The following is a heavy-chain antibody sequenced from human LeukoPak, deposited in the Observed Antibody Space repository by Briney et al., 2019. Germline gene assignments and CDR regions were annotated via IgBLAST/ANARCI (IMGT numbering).Heavy chain of an antibody. CDR3: ARSYYDFGYYMDV. D-gene: IGHD3-3*01. V-gene: IGHV1-69*13. J-gene: IGHJ6*03. CDR2: IIPIFGTA. CDR1: GGTFSSYA. Sequence: AASVKVSCKASGGTFSSYAISWVRQAPGQGLEWMGGIIPIFGTANHAQKFQGRVTITADESTSTAYMELSSLRSEDTAVYYCARSYYDFGYYMDVWGKGTTVTVSS.